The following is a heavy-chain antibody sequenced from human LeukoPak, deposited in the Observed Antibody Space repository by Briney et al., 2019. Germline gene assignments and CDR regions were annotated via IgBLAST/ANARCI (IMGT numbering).Heavy chain of an antibody. CDR1: GGSISSYY. J-gene: IGHJ4*02. Sequence: SETLSLTCTVSGGSISSYYWSWIRQSPGGGLEWIGYIYHRGNTNCNPSLKSRVTISVDTSKNQFSLNLSSVTTADTAVYYCARTFPTVTAYFDYWGQGTLVTVSS. D-gene: IGHD4-17*01. CDR2: IYHRGNT. V-gene: IGHV4-59*08. CDR3: ARTFPTVTAYFDY.